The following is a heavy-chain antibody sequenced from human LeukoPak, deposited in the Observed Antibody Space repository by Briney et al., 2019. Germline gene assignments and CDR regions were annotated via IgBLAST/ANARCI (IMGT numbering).Heavy chain of an antibody. D-gene: IGHD5-18*01. CDR2: INQDGTEK. CDR1: EFPFNGYW. CDR3: ARGRKYTSGYRVTELGSGYSDY. V-gene: IGHV3-7*03. Sequence: GGSLRLSCAASEFPFNGYWMSWVRQAPGKGLECVANINQDGTEKYYVDSVRGRFTISRDNAENSLYLQMNNLRAEDTAVYYCARGRKYTSGYRVTELGSGYSDYWGQGTLVTVSS. J-gene: IGHJ4*02.